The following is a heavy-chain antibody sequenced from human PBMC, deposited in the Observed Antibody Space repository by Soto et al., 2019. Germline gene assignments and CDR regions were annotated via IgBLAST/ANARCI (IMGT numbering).Heavy chain of an antibody. V-gene: IGHV1-69*02. D-gene: IGHD3-10*01. J-gene: IGHJ4*02. Sequence: ASVKVSCKASGDTFSFYTINWVRQAPGLGLEWVGRINPILSMSNYAQKFQGRVTMTADKSTSTAYMELRSLRFEDTAIYYCATSYGSGYRAFDYWGQGALVTVPQ. CDR1: GDTFSFYT. CDR3: ATSYGSGYRAFDY. CDR2: INPILSMS.